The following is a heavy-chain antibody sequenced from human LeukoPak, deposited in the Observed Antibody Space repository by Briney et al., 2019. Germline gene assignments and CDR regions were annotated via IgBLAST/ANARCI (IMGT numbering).Heavy chain of an antibody. CDR3: ARHLTRYGGPFDY. CDR2: IYYSGST. Sequence: SETLSLTCTVSGGSISSGSYYWGWIRQPPGKGLEWIGSIYYSGSTNYNPSLKSRVTISVDTSKNQFSLKLSSVAAADTAVYYCARHLTRYGGPFDYWGQGTLVTVSS. V-gene: IGHV4-39*01. D-gene: IGHD1-26*01. CDR1: GGSISSGSYY. J-gene: IGHJ4*02.